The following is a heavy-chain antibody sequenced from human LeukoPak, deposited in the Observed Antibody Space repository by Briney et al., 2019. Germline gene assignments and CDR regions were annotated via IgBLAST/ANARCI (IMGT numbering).Heavy chain of an antibody. CDR2: INPNSGGT. Sequence: ASVKVSCKASGYTFTGYYMHWVRQAPGQGLEWMGWINPNSGGTNYAQKFQGRVTMTRDTSISTAYMELSRLRSDDTAVYYCARDNSMHERGWWFDPWGQGTLVTVSS. CDR3: ARDNSMHERGWWFDP. J-gene: IGHJ5*02. D-gene: IGHD4-23*01. CDR1: GYTFTGYY. V-gene: IGHV1-2*02.